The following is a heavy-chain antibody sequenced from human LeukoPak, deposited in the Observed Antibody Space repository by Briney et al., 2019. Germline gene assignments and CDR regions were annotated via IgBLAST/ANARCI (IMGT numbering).Heavy chain of an antibody. V-gene: IGHV3-30*02. D-gene: IGHD3-10*01. CDR3: ARGKRGERYYYGSGTMKWVCDY. Sequence: AGGSLRLSCAASGFTFSSYGMHWVRQAPGKGLEWVAFIRYDGSNKYYADSVKGRFTISRDNSKNTLYLQMNSLRAEDTAVYYCARGKRGERYYYGSGTMKWVCDYWGQGTLVTVSS. CDR2: IRYDGSNK. CDR1: GFTFSSYG. J-gene: IGHJ4*02.